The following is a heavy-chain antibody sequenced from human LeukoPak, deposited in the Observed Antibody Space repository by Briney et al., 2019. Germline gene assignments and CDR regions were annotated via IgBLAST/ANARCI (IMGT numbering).Heavy chain of an antibody. CDR1: GYTFTSYG. J-gene: IGHJ4*02. CDR2: ISAYNGNT. D-gene: IGHD6-19*01. CDR3: VRCRSPNSSGWYYFDY. V-gene: IGHV1-18*01. Sequence: ASVKVSCKASGYTFTSYGISWVRQAPGQGLEWMGWISAYNGNTNYAQKLQGRVTMTTDTSTSTAYMELRSLRSDDTAVYYCVRCRSPNSSGWYYFDYWGQGTLVTVSS.